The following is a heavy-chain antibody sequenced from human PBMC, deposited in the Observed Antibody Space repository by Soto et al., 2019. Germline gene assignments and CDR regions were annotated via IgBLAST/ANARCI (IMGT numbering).Heavy chain of an antibody. D-gene: IGHD2-2*01. CDR3: AKANVVVVTAAMWGEDAFDI. Sequence: QVQLVQSGAEVKKPGASVKVSCKASGYTFTSYGISWVRQAPGQGLEWMGWISAYNGNTNYAQKLQGRVTMTTDTSTSRAYMERRSLRSDDTAVYYCAKANVVVVTAAMWGEDAFDIWGQGKMVPVSS. CDR2: ISAYNGNT. J-gene: IGHJ3*02. CDR1: GYTFTSYG. V-gene: IGHV1-18*01.